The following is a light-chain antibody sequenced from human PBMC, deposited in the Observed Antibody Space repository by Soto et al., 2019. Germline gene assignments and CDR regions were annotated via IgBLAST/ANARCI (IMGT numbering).Light chain of an antibody. Sequence: QSALTQPASVSGSPGQSITISCTGTSSDVGGYNYVSWYQQHPGKAPKLMIYEVSNRPSGVSNRFSGSKSGNTASLTISGLQAEDEAHYYCSSYTSSSTAWVFGGGTKLTVL. J-gene: IGLJ3*02. CDR2: EVS. CDR1: SSDVGGYNY. V-gene: IGLV2-14*01. CDR3: SSYTSSSTAWV.